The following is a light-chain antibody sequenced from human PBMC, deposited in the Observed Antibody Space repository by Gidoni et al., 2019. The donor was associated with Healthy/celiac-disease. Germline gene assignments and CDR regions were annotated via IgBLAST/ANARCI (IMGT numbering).Light chain of an antibody. CDR3: QQYYSTPQT. CDR2: WAS. J-gene: IGKJ1*01. CDR1: QSVLYSSNNKNY. Sequence: DIVMTQSPDSLAVSLGERATIHCKSSQSVLYSSNNKNYLAWYQQKPGQPPKLLIYWASTRESGVPDRFSGSGSGTDFTLTISSLHAEDVAVYYCQQYYSTPQTFGQGTKVEIK. V-gene: IGKV4-1*01.